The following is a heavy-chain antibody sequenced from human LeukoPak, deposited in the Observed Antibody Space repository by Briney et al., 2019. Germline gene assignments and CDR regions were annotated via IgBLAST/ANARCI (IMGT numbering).Heavy chain of an antibody. J-gene: IGHJ3*02. CDR3: AKSMSRIAATDSDAFDI. V-gene: IGHV3-23*01. CDR1: GFTFTSYA. CDR2: ISGSGIST. Sequence: GGSLRLSCAASGFTFTSYAMSWVRQAPGKGLEWVSAISGSGISTWYADSVKGRFTISRDNSENTLYLQMNSLRAGYTAVYHCAKSMSRIAATDSDAFDIWGQGTVVTVSS. D-gene: IGHD6-13*01.